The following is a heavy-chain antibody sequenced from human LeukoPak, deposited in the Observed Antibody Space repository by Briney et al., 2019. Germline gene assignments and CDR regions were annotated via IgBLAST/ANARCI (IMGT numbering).Heavy chain of an antibody. J-gene: IGHJ4*02. V-gene: IGHV1-2*02. CDR2: INPNSGGT. D-gene: IGHD1-26*01. CDR3: AREALGVSGSYYFDY. CDR1: GYTFTGYY. Sequence: GASVKVSCNASGYTFTGYYMHWVRQAPGQGLEWMGWINPNSGGTNYAQKFQGRVTMTRDTSISTAYMELSRLRSDDTAVYYCAREALGVSGSYYFDYWGQGTLVTVSS.